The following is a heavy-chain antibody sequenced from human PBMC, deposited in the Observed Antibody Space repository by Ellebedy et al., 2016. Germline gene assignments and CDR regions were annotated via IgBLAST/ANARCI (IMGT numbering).Heavy chain of an antibody. CDR1: GGSISSYY. D-gene: IGHD3-16*01. Sequence: SETLSLTCTVSGGSISSYYWNWIRQPPGKGLEWIGYIYYSGRTNYSPSLKSRVTISVDPSKNQVSLKLSSVTAADTAMYYCSKQRGNTVVGVDWGQGTLVTVSS. CDR3: SKQRGNTVVGVD. CDR2: IYYSGRT. V-gene: IGHV4-59*08. J-gene: IGHJ4*02.